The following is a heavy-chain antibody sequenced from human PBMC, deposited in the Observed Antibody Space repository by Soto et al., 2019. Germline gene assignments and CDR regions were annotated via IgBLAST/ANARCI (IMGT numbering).Heavy chain of an antibody. CDR2: IWFDGSKK. Sequence: QVQLVESGGGVVQPGKSLRLSCTASGFKLRNYAIHWVRQAPGKGLEWLAVIWFDGSKKYYADSVKGRFTISRDNSKDTWYLKMTRLTAEDTGLFYCARAHSMLLLEGFHPWGQETLVTVSS. CDR3: ARAHSMLLLEGFHP. J-gene: IGHJ5*02. CDR1: GFKLRNYA. D-gene: IGHD3-10*02. V-gene: IGHV3-33*01.